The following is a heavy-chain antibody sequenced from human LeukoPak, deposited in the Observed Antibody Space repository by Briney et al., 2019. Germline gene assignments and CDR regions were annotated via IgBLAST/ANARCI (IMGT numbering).Heavy chain of an antibody. CDR3: ARIRRLTTFAVVITNYFDY. CDR2: IYYSGST. J-gene: IGHJ4*02. D-gene: IGHD3-3*01. V-gene: IGHV4-30-4*01. Sequence: SETLSLTCTVSGGSISNGDYYWSWIRQPPGQGLEWIGYIYYSGSTYYKSSLKSRVSISVDTSKNQFSLKLSSVTAADTAVYYCARIRRLTTFAVVITNYFDYWGQGTLVTASS. CDR1: GGSISNGDYY.